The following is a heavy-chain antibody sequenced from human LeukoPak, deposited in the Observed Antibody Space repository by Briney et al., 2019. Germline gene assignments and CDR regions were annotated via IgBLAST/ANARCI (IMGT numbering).Heavy chain of an antibody. J-gene: IGHJ4*02. CDR3: AREGLHYFEY. V-gene: IGHV3-30-3*01. Sequence: PGGSLRLSCAASGFTFSSYAMHWVRQAPGKGLEWVAVISYDGSNEYYADSVKGRFTISRDNSKDTLYLQMNSLRAEGTAVYCCAREGLHYFEYWGQGTLVTVSP. CDR2: ISYDGSNE. D-gene: IGHD4-11*01. CDR1: GFTFSSYA.